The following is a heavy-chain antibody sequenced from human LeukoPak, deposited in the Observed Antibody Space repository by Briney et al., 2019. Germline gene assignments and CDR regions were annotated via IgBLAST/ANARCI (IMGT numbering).Heavy chain of an antibody. CDR1: GFTFSSYA. CDR2: ISGNSGST. V-gene: IGHV3-23*01. D-gene: IGHD3-3*01. J-gene: IGHJ4*02. Sequence: GGSLRLSCAASGFTFSSYAMGWVRQAPGKGLDWVSGISGNSGSTYYADSVKGRFTISRDNSKNTLYLQMNSLRAEDTAVYYCAKDDNTIFGKFLGNLDYWGQGTLVTVSS. CDR3: AKDDNTIFGKFLGNLDY.